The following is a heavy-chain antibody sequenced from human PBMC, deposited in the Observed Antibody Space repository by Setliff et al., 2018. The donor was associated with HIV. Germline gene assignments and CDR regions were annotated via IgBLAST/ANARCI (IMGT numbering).Heavy chain of an antibody. Sequence: APVKVSCKASGYIFTNYGISWVRQAPGQGLEWMGWIPGYNGNTNYAEKFQGRVTMTIDTSTSTAYLELSSLRSEDTAVYYCARGLAVAGKSYYDYYYMDVWGKGTTVTVSS. J-gene: IGHJ6*03. V-gene: IGHV1-18*01. CDR1: GYIFTNYG. CDR2: IPGYNGNT. D-gene: IGHD6-19*01. CDR3: ARGLAVAGKSYYDYYYMDV.